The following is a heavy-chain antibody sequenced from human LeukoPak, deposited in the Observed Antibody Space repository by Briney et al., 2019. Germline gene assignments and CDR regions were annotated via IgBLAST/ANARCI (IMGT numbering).Heavy chain of an antibody. CDR3: ARNYYDSSGYYYGIYYFDY. Sequence: SETLSLTCTVSGGSISTSSYYWGWVRQPPGKGLEWIGSIYHSGSTNYNPSLKSRVTISVDKSKNQFSLKLSSVTAADTAVYYCARNYYDSSGYYYGIYYFDYWGQGTLVTVSS. V-gene: IGHV4-39*07. CDR2: IYHSGST. D-gene: IGHD3-22*01. J-gene: IGHJ4*02. CDR1: GGSISTSSYY.